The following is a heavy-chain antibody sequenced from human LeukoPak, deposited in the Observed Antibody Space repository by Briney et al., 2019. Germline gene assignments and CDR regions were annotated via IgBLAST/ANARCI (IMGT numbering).Heavy chain of an antibody. V-gene: IGHV1-2*02. CDR1: GYTFSGYY. Sequence: ASVKVSCKASGYTFSGYYMHWVRQAPGQGLEWMGWINPNTGGTNHAQKFQGRVTMTRDTSISTTYMELSRLRSDDTAVYYCASQPYYFDSSGYYDYWGQGTLVTVSS. D-gene: IGHD3-22*01. CDR3: ASQPYYFDSSGYYDY. CDR2: INPNTGGT. J-gene: IGHJ4*02.